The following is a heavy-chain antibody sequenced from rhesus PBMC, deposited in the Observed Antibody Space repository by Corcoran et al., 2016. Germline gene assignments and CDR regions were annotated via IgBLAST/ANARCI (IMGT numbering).Heavy chain of an antibody. Sequence: QVQLQESGPGVVKPSETLSLTCAVSGGSISDSYRWSWIRQPPGKGLEWIGYIYGSSTNTNYNPSLKSRVTISKDTSKNPFSLKLSSVTAADTAVYYCARDIWAPVVFTARGVGLYFDYWGQGDLVTVSS. D-gene: IGHD2-27*01. CDR1: GGSISDSYR. V-gene: IGHV4S10*01. CDR2: IYGSSTNT. CDR3: ARDIWAPVVFTARGVGLYFDY. J-gene: IGHJ4*01.